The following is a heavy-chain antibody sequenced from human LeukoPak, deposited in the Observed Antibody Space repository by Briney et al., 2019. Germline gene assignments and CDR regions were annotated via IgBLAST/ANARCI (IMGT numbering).Heavy chain of an antibody. CDR3: TRAQNVGVLDI. J-gene: IGHJ3*02. Sequence: GGSLRLSCTASGFIFGDSAMSWVRQAPGKGLEWVGFIRSKAYGGTIEYAASAKGRFIISRGDSKSIAYLQMNSLKTEDTAVYYCTRAQNVGVLDIWGQGTMVTVSS. CDR1: GFIFGDSA. V-gene: IGHV3-49*04. D-gene: IGHD1-26*01. CDR2: IRSKAYGGTI.